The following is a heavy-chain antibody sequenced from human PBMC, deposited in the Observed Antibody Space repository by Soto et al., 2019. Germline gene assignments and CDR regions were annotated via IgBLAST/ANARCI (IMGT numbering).Heavy chain of an antibody. Sequence: GGSLRLSCEASGFTFSAYTMNWVRQAPGKGLEWLSYINENSNDIHYADSVRGRFTISRDNAKNSLYLQMNSLRAEDTAVYYSARDVPSGRLIYYYYMHVWGNGTPVTVSS. V-gene: IGHV3-21*01. D-gene: IGHD3-10*02. CDR2: INENSNDI. CDR3: ARDVPSGRLIYYYYMHV. J-gene: IGHJ6*03. CDR1: GFTFSAYT.